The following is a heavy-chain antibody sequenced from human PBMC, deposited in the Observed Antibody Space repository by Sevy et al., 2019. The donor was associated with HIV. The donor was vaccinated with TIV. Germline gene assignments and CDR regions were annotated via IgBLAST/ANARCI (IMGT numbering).Heavy chain of an antibody. CDR2: ISYDRSIK. V-gene: IGHV3-30*03. CDR3: ARGGEAPPTDYYYYGMDV. J-gene: IGHJ6*02. D-gene: IGHD6-6*01. Sequence: GGTLRLSCAASGITFSNYGIHWVRQAPGKGLEWVAVISYDRSIKYYADSVMGRFTISRDKSKNRLFLQMDSLRAEDTAMYYCARGGEAPPTDYYYYGMDVWGQGTTVTVSS. CDR1: GITFSNYG.